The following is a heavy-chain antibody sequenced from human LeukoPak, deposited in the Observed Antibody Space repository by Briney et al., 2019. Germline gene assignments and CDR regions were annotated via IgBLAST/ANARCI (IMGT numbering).Heavy chain of an antibody. V-gene: IGHV4-31*03. D-gene: IGHD3-10*01. J-gene: IGHJ4*02. Sequence: SQTLSLTCTVAGDSISSGGYYWNWIRQHPGKGLEWIGYIYYSGSTYYNPSLESRVNISVDTSKNQFSLKLNSVTAADTAVYYCARDRSDSTTRYLDYWGQGTLVTVSS. CDR3: ARDRSDSTTRYLDY. CDR1: GDSISSGGYY. CDR2: IYYSGST.